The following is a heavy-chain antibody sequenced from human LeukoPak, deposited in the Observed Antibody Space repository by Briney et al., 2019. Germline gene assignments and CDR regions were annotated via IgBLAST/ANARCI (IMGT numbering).Heavy chain of an antibody. Sequence: GGSLRLSCAASGFTFSSYGMSWVRQAPGKGLEWVSAISGSGGSTYYADSVKGRFTISRDNSKNTLYLQMNSLRAEDTAVYYCARDSGSAIDYWGQGTLVTVSS. D-gene: IGHD3-10*01. J-gene: IGHJ4*02. V-gene: IGHV3-23*01. CDR2: ISGSGGST. CDR3: ARDSGSAIDY. CDR1: GFTFSSYG.